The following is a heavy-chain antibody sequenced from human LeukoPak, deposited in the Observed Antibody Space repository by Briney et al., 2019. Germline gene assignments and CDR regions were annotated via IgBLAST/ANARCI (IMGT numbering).Heavy chain of an antibody. D-gene: IGHD2-2*01. V-gene: IGHV3-30*18. CDR1: GFIFSNYA. CDR3: AKGPLRGTAAAIDY. J-gene: IGHJ4*02. Sequence: GGSLRLSCAASGFIFSNYAMTWVRQAPGKGLEWVAVISYDGRNKHYPDSVKGRFTISRDISTDTLWLQMDSLRTEDTAVYYCAKGPLRGTAAAIDYWGQGTLVTVSS. CDR2: ISYDGRNK.